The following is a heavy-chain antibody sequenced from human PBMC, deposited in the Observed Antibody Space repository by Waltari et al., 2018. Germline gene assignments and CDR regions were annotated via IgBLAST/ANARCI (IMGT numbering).Heavy chain of an antibody. CDR3: ARDIGGSWGSYSWFFDY. J-gene: IGHJ4*02. CDR2: IYYSGST. D-gene: IGHD3-16*02. Sequence: QVQLQESGPGLVKPSETLSLTCTVSGGSISSHYWSWIRQPPGKGLEWIGYIYYSGSTNYNPSLKSRVTISVDTSKNQFSLKLSSVTAADTAVYYCARDIGGSWGSYSWFFDYWGQGTLVTVSS. CDR1: GGSISSHY. V-gene: IGHV4-59*11.